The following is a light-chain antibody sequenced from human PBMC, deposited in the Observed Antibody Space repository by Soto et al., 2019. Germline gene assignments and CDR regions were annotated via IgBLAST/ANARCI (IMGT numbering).Light chain of an antibody. CDR3: QHRMNWPLT. V-gene: IGKV3-11*01. CDR1: QTVSSY. J-gene: IGKJ5*01. Sequence: EIVLTQSPATLSFSPCEIATLSCRASQTVSSYLLWYQQKPGQAPRLLIYDASNRASGTPARFSGSGSETDFTLTISSLEPEDFAVYYCQHRMNWPLTFGQGTRLEI. CDR2: DAS.